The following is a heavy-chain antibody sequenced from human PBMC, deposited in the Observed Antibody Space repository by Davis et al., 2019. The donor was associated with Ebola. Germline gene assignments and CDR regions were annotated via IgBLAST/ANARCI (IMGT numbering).Heavy chain of an antibody. CDR3: ARGGLWDY. CDR2: ITSSSTYI. CDR1: GFTFSSYS. V-gene: IGHV3-21*01. J-gene: IGHJ4*02. Sequence: GESLKISCAASGFTFSSYSMNWVRQAPGKGLEWVSSITSSSTYIYYADSVKGRFTISRDNAKNSLYLQMNSLRAEDTAVYYCARGGLWDYWGQGTLVTVSS. D-gene: IGHD2-21*01.